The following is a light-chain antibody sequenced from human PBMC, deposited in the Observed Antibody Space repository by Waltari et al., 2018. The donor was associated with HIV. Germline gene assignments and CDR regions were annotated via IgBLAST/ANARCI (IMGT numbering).Light chain of an antibody. V-gene: IGLV3-21*02. Sequence: SYVLTQPPSVSVAPGQTARITCGGNNIGSRSVHWYQQKPGQAPVLVVYEDSDRPSGIPGVFSGSNSGNTATLTISRVEAGDEADYYCQVWDSSSDHYVFGTGTKVTVL. CDR1: NIGSRS. J-gene: IGLJ1*01. CDR3: QVWDSSSDHYV. CDR2: EDS.